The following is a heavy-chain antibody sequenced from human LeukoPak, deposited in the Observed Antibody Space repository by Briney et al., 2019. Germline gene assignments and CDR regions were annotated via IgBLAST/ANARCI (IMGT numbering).Heavy chain of an antibody. V-gene: IGHV4-34*01. CDR3: ARGRDGSSWTYYYYYMDV. J-gene: IGHJ6*03. CDR2: INHSGST. CDR1: GGSFSGYY. D-gene: IGHD6-13*01. Sequence: PSETLSLTCAVYGGSFSGYYWSWIRQPPGKGLEWIGEINHSGSTNYNPSLKSRVTISVDTSKNQFSLKLSSVTAADTAVYYCARGRDGSSWTYYYYYMDVWGKGTTVTVSS.